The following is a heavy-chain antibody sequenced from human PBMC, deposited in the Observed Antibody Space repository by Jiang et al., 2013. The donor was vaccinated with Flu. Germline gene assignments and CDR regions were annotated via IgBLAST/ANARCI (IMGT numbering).Heavy chain of an antibody. CDR1: GFSFSYSG. CDR2: IWYDGRTK. J-gene: IGHJ6*02. Sequence: VQLLESGGGAVQPGRSLRLSCAASGFSFSYSGMHWVRQAPGKGLEWVAVIWYDGRTKFYVDSVKGRFTISRDNSKNTLYLQMNSLRAEDTAVYYCARDRHVSYYYNYYGMDVWAKGPRSPSP. V-gene: IGHV3-33*01. D-gene: IGHD3-10*02. CDR3: ARDRHVSYYYNYYGMDV.